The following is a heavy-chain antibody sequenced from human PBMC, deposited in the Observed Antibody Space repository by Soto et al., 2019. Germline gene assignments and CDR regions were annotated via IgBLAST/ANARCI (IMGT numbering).Heavy chain of an antibody. CDR1: GGTFSSYA. V-gene: IGHV1-69*06. D-gene: IGHD2-2*02. CDR3: ARDYIVVVPAAIRPYYGMDV. CDR2: IIPIFGTA. J-gene: IGHJ6*02. Sequence: QVQLVQSGAEVKKPGSSVKVSCKASGGTFSSYAISWVRQAPGQGLEWMGGIIPIFGTANYAQKFQGRVTITADKSTGTAYMELSSLRSEDTAVYYCARDYIVVVPAAIRPYYGMDVWGQGTTVTVSS.